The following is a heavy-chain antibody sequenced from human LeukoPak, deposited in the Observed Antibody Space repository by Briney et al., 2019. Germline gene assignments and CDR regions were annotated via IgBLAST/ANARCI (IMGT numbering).Heavy chain of an antibody. CDR2: IRDDGSNK. CDR3: AKDGHYYDSSGYFDY. J-gene: IGHJ4*02. D-gene: IGHD3-22*01. Sequence: GGSLRLSCAASGFTFSSYGMHWVRQAPGKGLAWVAFIRDDGSNKYYADSVKGRFTISRDNSKNTLYLQMNSLRAEDTAVYYCAKDGHYYDSSGYFDYWGQGTLVTVSS. CDR1: GFTFSSYG. V-gene: IGHV3-30*02.